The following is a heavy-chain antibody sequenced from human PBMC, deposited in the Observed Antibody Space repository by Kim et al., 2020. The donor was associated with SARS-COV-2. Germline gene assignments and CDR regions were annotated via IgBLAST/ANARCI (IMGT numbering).Heavy chain of an antibody. CDR2: IYYSGST. V-gene: IGHV4-39*01. Sequence: SETLSLTCTVSGGSISSSSYYWGWIRQPPGKGLEWIGSIYYSGSTYYNPSLKSRVTLSVDTSKNQFSLKLSSVTAADTAVYYCARLYYYGSGYGMDVWGQGTTVTLSS. CDR3: ARLYYYGSGYGMDV. CDR1: GGSISSSSYY. D-gene: IGHD3-10*01. J-gene: IGHJ6*02.